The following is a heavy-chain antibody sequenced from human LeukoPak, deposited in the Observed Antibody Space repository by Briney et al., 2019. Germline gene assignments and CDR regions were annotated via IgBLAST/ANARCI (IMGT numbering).Heavy chain of an antibody. CDR1: GYTFTDYY. J-gene: IGHJ3*01. D-gene: IGHD2-2*01. CDR2: INPKSGGT. CDR3: ARGDCSSATCYDLFDV. V-gene: IGHV1-2*02. Sequence: ASVMVSCKASGYTFTDYYIHWVRQAPGQGLEWMGWINPKSGGTDSAQKFQGRVTMTRDTSISSAYVELSRLGSDDTAVYYCARGDCSSATCYDLFDVWGQGTKVTVSS.